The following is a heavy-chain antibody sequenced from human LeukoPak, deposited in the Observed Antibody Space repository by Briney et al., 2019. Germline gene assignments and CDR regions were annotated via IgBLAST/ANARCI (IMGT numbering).Heavy chain of an antibody. CDR3: ARAPSYSPLGMDV. D-gene: IGHD5-12*01. J-gene: IGHJ6*02. CDR2: IYYSGST. V-gene: IGHV4-39*01. CDR1: GGSISSSSYY. Sequence: SETLSLTRTVSGGSISSSSYYWGWIRQPPGKGLEWIGSIYYSGSTYYNPSLKSRVTISVDTSKNQFSLKLSSVTAADTAVYYCARAPSYSPLGMDVWGQGTTVTVSS.